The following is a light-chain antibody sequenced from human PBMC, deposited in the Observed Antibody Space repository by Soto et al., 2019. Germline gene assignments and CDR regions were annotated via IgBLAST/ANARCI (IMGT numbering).Light chain of an antibody. V-gene: IGLV1-40*01. CDR2: ANS. CDR3: QSYDSSLIVSKV. CDR1: SSNLGAGYD. Sequence: QSVLTQPRSVSGAPGQRVTISCSGSSSNLGAGYDVQWYRQFPGTAPKLLIYANSVRPSGVPDRFSGSKSGTSASLATTGLQAEDEADYYCQSYDSSLIVSKVFGTGTKVTVL. J-gene: IGLJ1*01.